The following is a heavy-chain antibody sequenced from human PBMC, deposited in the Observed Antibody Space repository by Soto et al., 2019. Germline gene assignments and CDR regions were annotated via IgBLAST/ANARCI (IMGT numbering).Heavy chain of an antibody. V-gene: IGHV4-61*01. D-gene: IGHD6-19*01. CDR3: ARGSEGWYQGSYYYGMDV. Sequence: QVQLQESGPGLVKPSETLSLTCTVSGGSVSSGSYYWSWIRQPPGKGLEWIGYIYYSGSTNYNPSVKGGVTVSVDTSKNQCSLKLSSVTSADAAVYYCARGSEGWYQGSYYYGMDVWGQGTTVTVSS. J-gene: IGHJ6*02. CDR2: IYYSGST. CDR1: GGSVSSGSYY.